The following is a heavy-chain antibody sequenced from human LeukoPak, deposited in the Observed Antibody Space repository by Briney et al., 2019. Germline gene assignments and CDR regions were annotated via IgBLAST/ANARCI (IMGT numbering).Heavy chain of an antibody. Sequence: AASVKVSCKASGYTFTSYFIHWVRQAPGQGLEWMGIINPSGGSTSYAQKFQGRVTMTRDMSTSTVYTKLSSLRSEDTAVYFCARMTTVTTGLDYWGQGTLVTVSS. CDR1: GYTFTSYF. V-gene: IGHV1-46*01. J-gene: IGHJ4*02. CDR3: ARMTTVTTGLDY. CDR2: INPSGGST. D-gene: IGHD4-17*01.